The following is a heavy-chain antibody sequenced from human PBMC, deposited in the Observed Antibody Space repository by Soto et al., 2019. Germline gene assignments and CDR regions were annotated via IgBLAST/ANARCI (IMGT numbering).Heavy chain of an antibody. V-gene: IGHV3-23*01. J-gene: IGHJ6*02. D-gene: IGHD6-19*01. CDR2: ISGSGGST. Sequence: GGSLRLSCAASGFTFSSYAMSWVRQAPGKGLEWVSSISGSGGSTYYADSVKGRFTISRDNSKNTLYLQMNSLRAEDTAVYYCARDLCFSSDEHYGMDVWGQGTTVTVSS. CDR1: GFTFSSYA. CDR3: ARDLCFSSDEHYGMDV.